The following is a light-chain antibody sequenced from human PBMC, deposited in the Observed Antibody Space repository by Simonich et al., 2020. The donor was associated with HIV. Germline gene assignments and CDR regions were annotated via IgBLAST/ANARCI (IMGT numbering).Light chain of an antibody. CDR1: SSKIGSNF. V-gene: IGLV1-47*01. J-gene: IGLJ2*01. CDR2: RNN. CDR3: CSYASSSTLV. Sequence: QSVLTQPPSASGTPGQRVTISCSGSSSKIGSNFVYWYQQLPGTAPKRLIYRNNQRPSGVPDRFSGSKSGNTASLTISGLQAEDEADYYCCSYASSSTLVFGGGTKLTVL.